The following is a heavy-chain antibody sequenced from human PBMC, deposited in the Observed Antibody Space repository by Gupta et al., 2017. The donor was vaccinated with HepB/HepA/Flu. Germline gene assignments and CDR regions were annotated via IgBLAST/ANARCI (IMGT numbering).Heavy chain of an antibody. CDR1: GFPFSSIP. J-gene: IGHJ4*02. Sequence: EVQLLESGGGLVQPGGSWRLSGAPPGFPFSSIPLTWARQAPGKGLEWVSAISGSGGSTYYADSVKGRFTISRDNSKNTLYLQMNSLRAEDTAVYYCANVDYGGNSGQDYWGQGTLVTVSS. D-gene: IGHD4-17*01. V-gene: IGHV3-23*01. CDR2: ISGSGGST. CDR3: ANVDYGGNSGQDY.